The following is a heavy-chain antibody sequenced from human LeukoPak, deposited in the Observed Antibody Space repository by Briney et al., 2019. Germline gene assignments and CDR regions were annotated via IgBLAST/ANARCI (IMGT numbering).Heavy chain of an antibody. J-gene: IGHJ4*02. V-gene: IGHV3-21*01. CDR3: ARLDQLQDDLDISGYFVH. Sequence: PGRCLRLSCALSGLTFSSYSMSWVRQSPGKGRGCVSAISSTIAYRTHADSVEARFNICRDIAEDSLFLQMNKLRAEDTAVYYCARLDQLQDDLDISGYFVHWGQGTLVTVSS. CDR2: ISSTIAYR. CDR1: GLTFSSYS. D-gene: IGHD3-22*01.